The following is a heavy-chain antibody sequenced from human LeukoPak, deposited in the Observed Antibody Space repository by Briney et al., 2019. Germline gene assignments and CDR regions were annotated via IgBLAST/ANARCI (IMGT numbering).Heavy chain of an antibody. CDR1: GFTFSSYA. CDR3: APSGEYYYDSSGYFDY. V-gene: IGHV3-23*01. D-gene: IGHD3-22*01. Sequence: PGGSLRLSCAASGFTFSSYAMSWVRQAPGKGLEWVSAISGSGGSTYYADSVKGRFTISRDNSKNTLYLQMNSLRAEDTAVYYCAPSGEYYYDSSGYFDYWGQGTLVTVSS. CDR2: ISGSGGST. J-gene: IGHJ4*02.